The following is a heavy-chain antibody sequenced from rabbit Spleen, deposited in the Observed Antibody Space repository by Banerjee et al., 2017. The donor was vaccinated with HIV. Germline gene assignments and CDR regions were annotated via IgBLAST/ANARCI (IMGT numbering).Heavy chain of an antibody. J-gene: IGHJ6*01. CDR2: INAVTGKA. CDR1: GVSFSGDSFSGDSY. Sequence: EESGGDLVKPGASLTLTCIASGVSFSGDSFSGDSYMCWVRQAPGKGLEWIACINAVTGKAVYASWAKGRFTFSKTSSTTVTLQMTSLTAADTATYFCARDLAGVIGWNFGWWGQGTLVTVS. D-gene: IGHD4-1*01. V-gene: IGHV1S40*01. CDR3: ARDLAGVIGWNFGW.